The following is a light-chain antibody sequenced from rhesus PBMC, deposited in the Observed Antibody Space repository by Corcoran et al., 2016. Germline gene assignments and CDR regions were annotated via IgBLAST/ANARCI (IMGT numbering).Light chain of an antibody. CDR3: QQYNDWT. CDR1: QRVTTS. J-gene: IGKJ1*01. CDR2: DAS. V-gene: IGKV3-42*02. Sequence: EIVLTQSPGTLSLSPGGRATLSCRASQRVTTSLAWYQPTTGQPPRLLIYDASPSATGIPDRFSGSGSGTDLTLTISSLEPEDFGLDYCQQYNDWTFGQGTKVEIK.